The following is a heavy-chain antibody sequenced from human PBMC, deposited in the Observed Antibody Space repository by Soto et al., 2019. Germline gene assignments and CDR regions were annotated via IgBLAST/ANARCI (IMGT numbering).Heavy chain of an antibody. Sequence: QVQLRESGPGLVKPLETLSLTCTVSGGSVSSDFYNWRWIRQPPGKGLEWVGDIDHSGSSSYNPSLKGRATISVYTSKNHLSLRVTSVTAADTAVYYCGRVKRQTFQKKNDYWGQGILVIVSS. CDR3: GRVKRQTFQKKNDY. J-gene: IGHJ4*02. V-gene: IGHV4-61*03. CDR2: IDHSGSS. CDR1: GGSVSSDFYN.